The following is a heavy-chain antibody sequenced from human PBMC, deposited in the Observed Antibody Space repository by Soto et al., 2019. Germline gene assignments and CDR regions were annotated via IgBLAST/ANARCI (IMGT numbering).Heavy chain of an antibody. V-gene: IGHV1-69*01. CDR3: ARACREDYFYVIDE. J-gene: IGHJ6*02. CDR1: GGSFSNYA. Sequence: QVQLVQSGAEGKRLGSSVRVSCKASGGSFSNYAISWVRQAPGQGLEWMGGIIPMFGIGNYAEKFLGGVTIAVNEATSRSQKVLSSLTSEETAEYFGARACREDYFYVIDEWGQGTMVTVSS. D-gene: IGHD1-26*01. CDR2: IIPMFGIG.